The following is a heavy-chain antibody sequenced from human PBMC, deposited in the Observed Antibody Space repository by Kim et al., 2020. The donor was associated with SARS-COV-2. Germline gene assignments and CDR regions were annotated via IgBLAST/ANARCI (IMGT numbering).Heavy chain of an antibody. CDR2: IYYSGST. D-gene: IGHD3-10*01. CDR1: GGSVSSGSYY. V-gene: IGHV4-61*01. Sequence: SETLSLTCTVSGGSVSSGSYYWSWIRQPPGKGLEWIGYIYYSGSTNYNPSLKSRVTISVDTSKNQFSLKLSSVTAADTAVYYCARALNPSLWFREEGLFWFDPWGQGTLVTVSS. CDR3: ARALNPSLWFREEGLFWFDP. J-gene: IGHJ5*02.